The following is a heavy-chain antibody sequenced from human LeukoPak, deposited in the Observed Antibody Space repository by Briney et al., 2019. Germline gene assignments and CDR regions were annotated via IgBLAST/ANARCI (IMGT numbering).Heavy chain of an antibody. CDR3: SKGAYNYGPNWFDP. Sequence: RGSLRLSCAASGFTFSSYAMSWVRQAPGKGLEWVSVISGSGGSTCYADSVKGRFIISRDNSKSTFYLQMNSLRAEDTAVYYCSKGAYNYGPNWFDPWGQGTLVTVSS. V-gene: IGHV3-23*01. CDR2: ISGSGGST. D-gene: IGHD5-18*01. J-gene: IGHJ5*02. CDR1: GFTFSSYA.